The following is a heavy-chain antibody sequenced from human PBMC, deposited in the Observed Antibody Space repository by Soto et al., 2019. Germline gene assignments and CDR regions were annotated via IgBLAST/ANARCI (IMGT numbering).Heavy chain of an antibody. D-gene: IGHD5-12*01. J-gene: IGHJ4*02. CDR3: AKYRRTDAEGYRLDF. V-gene: IGHV1-2*02. Sequence: GASVKVSCKASGYTFTGYYMHWVRQAPGQGLEWMGWINPNSGGTNYAQKFQGRVTMTRDTSISTAYMELSRLRSDDTAVYYCAKYRRTDAEGYRLDFWGQGTLVTVSS. CDR1: GYTFTGYY. CDR2: INPNSGGT.